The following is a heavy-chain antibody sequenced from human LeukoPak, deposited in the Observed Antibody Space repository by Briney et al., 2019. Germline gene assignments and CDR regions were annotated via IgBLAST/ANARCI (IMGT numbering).Heavy chain of an antibody. CDR1: AYTFTSYG. Sequence: ASVKVSCKASAYTFTSYGISWVRQAPAQGLEWMGWISAYNGNTNYAQKLQGRATMTTDTSTNTAYMDLRSLTSDDTAVYYCARVYGGSSAGRSFDYWGQGTLVTVSS. CDR2: ISAYNGNT. D-gene: IGHD1-26*01. CDR3: ARVYGGSSAGRSFDY. V-gene: IGHV1-18*01. J-gene: IGHJ4*02.